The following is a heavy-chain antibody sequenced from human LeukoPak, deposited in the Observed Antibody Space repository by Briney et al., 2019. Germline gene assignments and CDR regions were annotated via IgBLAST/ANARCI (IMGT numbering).Heavy chain of an antibody. J-gene: IGHJ5*02. Sequence: SGPTLVKPTQTLTLTCTFSGFSLSTSGVGVGWIRQPPGKALEWLALIYWNDDKRYSPSLKSRLTITKDTSKNQVVLTMTNMDPVDTATYYCAHRPTVALPFDPWGQGTLVTVSS. CDR2: IYWNDDK. V-gene: IGHV2-5*01. CDR3: AHRPTVALPFDP. CDR1: GFSLSTSGVG. D-gene: IGHD4-23*01.